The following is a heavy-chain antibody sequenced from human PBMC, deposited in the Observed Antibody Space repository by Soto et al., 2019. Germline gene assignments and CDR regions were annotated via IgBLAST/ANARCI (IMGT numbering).Heavy chain of an antibody. J-gene: IGHJ5*02. CDR3: ARSGFMGNWFDP. V-gene: IGHV1-69*13. Sequence: SVKVSCKASGGTFSSYAISWVRQAPGQGLEWMGGIIPIFGTANYAQKFQGRVTITADESTSTAYMELSSLRSEDTAVYYCARSGFMGNWFDPWGQGTLVTVSS. CDR1: GGTFSSYA. CDR2: IIPIFGTA. D-gene: IGHD3-10*01.